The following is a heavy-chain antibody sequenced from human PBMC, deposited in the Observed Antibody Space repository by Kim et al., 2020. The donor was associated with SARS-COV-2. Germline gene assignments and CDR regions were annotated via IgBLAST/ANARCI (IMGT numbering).Heavy chain of an antibody. CDR3: ARGSLIAAAGTGVVGCFDY. Sequence: SETLSLTCTVSGGSISSSSYYWGWIRQPPGKGLEWIGTIYYSGSTYYSPSPKSRVTVAVDTSKNQFSLKLSSVTAADTAVYFCARGSLIAAAGTGVVGCFDYWGQRTLVTVSS. D-gene: IGHD6-13*01. J-gene: IGHJ4*02. CDR1: GGSISSSSYY. V-gene: IGHV4-39*07. CDR2: IYYSGST.